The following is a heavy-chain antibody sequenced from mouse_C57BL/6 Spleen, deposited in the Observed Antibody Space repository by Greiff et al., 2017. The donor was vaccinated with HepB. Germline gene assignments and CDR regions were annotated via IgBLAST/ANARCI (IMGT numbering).Heavy chain of an antibody. V-gene: IGHV1-42*01. Sequence: VQLQQSGPELVKPGASVKISCKASGYSFTGYYMNWVKQSPEKSLEWIGEINPSTGGTTYNQKFKAKATLTVDKSSSTAYMQLKSLTSEDSAVYYCATAYYSNYERYFDVWGTGTTVTVSS. J-gene: IGHJ1*03. CDR2: INPSTGGT. CDR3: ATAYYSNYERYFDV. CDR1: GYSFTGYY. D-gene: IGHD2-5*01.